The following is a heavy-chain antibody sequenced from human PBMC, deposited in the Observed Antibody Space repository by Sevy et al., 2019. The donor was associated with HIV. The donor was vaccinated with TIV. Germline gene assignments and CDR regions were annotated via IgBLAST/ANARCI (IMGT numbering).Heavy chain of an antibody. CDR3: ARFDNYDILTGYLAAEYYFDY. D-gene: IGHD3-9*01. CDR2: INPNSGGT. Sequence: ASVKVSCKASGYTFTDYYIHWVQQAPGQGLEWMGWINPNSGGTNYAQKFQDRVTMTRDTSISTAYMELSRLRSDDTAVYYCARFDNYDILTGYLAAEYYFDYWGQGTLVTVSS. CDR1: GYTFTDYY. J-gene: IGHJ4*02. V-gene: IGHV1-2*02.